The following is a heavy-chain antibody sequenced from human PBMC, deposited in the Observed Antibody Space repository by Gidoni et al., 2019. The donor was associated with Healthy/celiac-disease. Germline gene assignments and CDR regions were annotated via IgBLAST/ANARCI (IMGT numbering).Heavy chain of an antibody. D-gene: IGHD3-22*01. J-gene: IGHJ4*02. Sequence: EVQLVASGGGLVKPGGSLRLSCSASGFPFSSYSMNWVRQAPGKGLGWGAAISSSSSYIYYADSVKGRFTISRDNAKNSMYLQMNSLRAEDTAVYYCARGIVVVPGVEYWGQGTLVTVSS. CDR2: ISSSSSYI. CDR1: GFPFSSYS. V-gene: IGHV3-21*01. CDR3: ARGIVVVPGVEY.